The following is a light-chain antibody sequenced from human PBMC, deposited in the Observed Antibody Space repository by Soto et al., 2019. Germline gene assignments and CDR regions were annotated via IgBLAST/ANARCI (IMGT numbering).Light chain of an antibody. Sequence: SYELTQPPSVSVAPGKTARITCGGNNIGSKSVHWYQQKPGQAPVLVIYYDSDRPSGIPERFSGSNSGNMATLTISRVEAGDDADYYCQVWDSSSDHVVFGGGTKLTVL. CDR3: QVWDSSSDHVV. CDR2: YDS. J-gene: IGLJ2*01. V-gene: IGLV3-21*04. CDR1: NIGSKS.